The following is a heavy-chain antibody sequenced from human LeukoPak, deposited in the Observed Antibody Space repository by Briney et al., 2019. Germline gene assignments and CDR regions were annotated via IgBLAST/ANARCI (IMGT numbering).Heavy chain of an antibody. D-gene: IGHD3-10*01. CDR1: GGTFSSYA. J-gene: IGHJ4*02. V-gene: IGHV1-69*13. Sequence: GASVKVSCKASGGTFSSYAISWVRQAPGQGLEWMGGIIPIFGTANYAQKFQGRVTITADESTSTAYMELSSLRSEDTAVYYCARGPMVRGVMEKYFDYWGQGTLVTVSS. CDR2: IIPIFGTA. CDR3: ARGPMVRGVMEKYFDY.